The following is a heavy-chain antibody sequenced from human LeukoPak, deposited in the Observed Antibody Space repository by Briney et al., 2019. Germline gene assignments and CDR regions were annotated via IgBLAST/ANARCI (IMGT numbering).Heavy chain of an antibody. CDR1: GFTFSSYG. Sequence: GGSLRLSCAASGFTFSSYGMHWVRQAPGKGLEWVAVISYDGSNKYYADSVKGRFTISGDNSKNTLYLQMNSLRAEDTAVYYCAKEVGQAYFDYWGQGILVTVSS. D-gene: IGHD1-26*01. CDR3: AKEVGQAYFDY. CDR2: ISYDGSNK. J-gene: IGHJ4*02. V-gene: IGHV3-30*18.